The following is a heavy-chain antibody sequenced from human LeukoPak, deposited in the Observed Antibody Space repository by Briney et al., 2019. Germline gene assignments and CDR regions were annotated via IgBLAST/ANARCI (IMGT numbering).Heavy chain of an antibody. D-gene: IGHD3-16*01. CDR1: GYTLTELS. Sequence: ASVKVSCKISGYTLTELSMYWVRQAPGKGLEWMGGFDPEDGETIYAEKFQGRVTITRNTSISTAYMELSSLRSEDTAVYYCRTVRGDAFDIWGQGTMVTVSS. CDR2: FDPEDGET. CDR3: RTVRGDAFDI. J-gene: IGHJ3*02. V-gene: IGHV1-24*01.